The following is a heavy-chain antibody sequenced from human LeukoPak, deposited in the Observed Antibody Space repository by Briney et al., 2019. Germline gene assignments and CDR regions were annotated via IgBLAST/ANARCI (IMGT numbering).Heavy chain of an antibody. Sequence: KPSDTLSLTCTVSGVSISSYYWSWIRQPPGKGLEWIGHIYYSGSTNTNYNPSLKSRVTISVDTSKNQFSLKLSSVTAADTAAYYCARIRGGSGYDDYWGQGTLVTVSS. CDR3: ARIRGGSGYDDY. V-gene: IGHV4-59*08. CDR1: GVSISSYY. D-gene: IGHD5-12*01. CDR2: IYYSGSTNT. J-gene: IGHJ4*02.